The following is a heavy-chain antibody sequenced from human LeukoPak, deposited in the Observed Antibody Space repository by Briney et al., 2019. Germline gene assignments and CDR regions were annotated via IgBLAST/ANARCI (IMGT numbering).Heavy chain of an antibody. J-gene: IGHJ5*02. Sequence: PSETLSLTCTVSGGSISSYYWSWIRQPPGKGLEWIGYIYYSGSTNYNPSLESRVTISVDTSKNQFSLKLSSVTAADTAVYYCARHVSLNHWFPDWGQGTLVTVSS. D-gene: IGHD1-14*01. CDR1: GGSISSYY. CDR3: ARHVSLNHWFPD. CDR2: IYYSGST. V-gene: IGHV4-59*08.